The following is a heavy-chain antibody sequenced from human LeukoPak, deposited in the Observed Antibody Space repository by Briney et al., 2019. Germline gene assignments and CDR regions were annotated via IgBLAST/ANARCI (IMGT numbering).Heavy chain of an antibody. D-gene: IGHD2-2*01. CDR1: GFTFRSYS. J-gene: IGHJ4*02. CDR2: INSDGSIT. Sequence: GGSLRLSCAASGFTFRSYSMHWVRQAPGKGLVWVSRINSDGSITTYADSVRGRFTISRDNAKSTLYLQMNGLRAEDTAVYYCASSTQISKYADYWGQGALVTVSS. V-gene: IGHV3-74*01. CDR3: ASSTQISKYADY.